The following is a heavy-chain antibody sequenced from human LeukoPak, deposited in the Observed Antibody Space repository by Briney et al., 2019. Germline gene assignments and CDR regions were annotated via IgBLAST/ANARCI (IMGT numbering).Heavy chain of an antibody. CDR1: DGSISSSSYY. V-gene: IGHV4-39*01. Sequence: SETLSLTSTVSDGSISSSSYYRGWIRQPPGKWLEWFGSIYYSGCTSYNPSLKSRLTASVDTSKNQFSLKLSSVTAADTAVYYCARLQVGSYYDISGYWWFDPRGQGTLVTVSS. D-gene: IGHD3-22*01. CDR3: ARLQVGSYYDISGYWWFDP. J-gene: IGHJ5*02. CDR2: IYYSGCT.